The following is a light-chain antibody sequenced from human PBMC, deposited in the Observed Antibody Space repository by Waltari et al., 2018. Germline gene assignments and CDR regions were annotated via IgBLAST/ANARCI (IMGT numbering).Light chain of an antibody. V-gene: IGLV2-8*01. CDR2: EVS. CDR1: SSTVGDYNY. CDR3: SSYAGSNDVV. J-gene: IGLJ2*01. Sequence: QSALTQPPSASGSPAQSVTISCTGTSSTVGDYNYVAWYQQHPGKAPKLMLFEVSKRPSGVPDRFSGSKSGNTASLTVSGLQAEDEADYYCSSYAGSNDVVFGGGTRLTVL.